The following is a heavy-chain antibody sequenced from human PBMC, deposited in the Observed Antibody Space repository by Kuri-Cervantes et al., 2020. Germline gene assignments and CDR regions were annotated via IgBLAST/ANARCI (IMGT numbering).Heavy chain of an antibody. CDR2: IKKDGSEK. Sequence: GGCMRPSCAASGTSISGLWMSWVRQAPGKGLEWVANIKKDGSEKRYVDSVKGRFTISRDNAKNSLLLQVNSLRADDTAVYYCTTYYSSSGPNDYWGQGTLVTVSS. V-gene: IGHV3-7*01. CDR1: GTSISGLW. D-gene: IGHD6-6*01. J-gene: IGHJ4*02. CDR3: TTYYSSSGPNDY.